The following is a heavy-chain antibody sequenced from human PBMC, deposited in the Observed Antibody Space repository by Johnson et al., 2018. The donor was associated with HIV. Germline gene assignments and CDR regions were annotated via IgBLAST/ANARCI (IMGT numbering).Heavy chain of an antibody. D-gene: IGHD2-15*01. V-gene: IGHV3-30*04. CDR3: ARESRGVVVVTQGAFDI. CDR1: GFTFSSYA. J-gene: IGHJ3*02. Sequence: VQLMESGGGLVQPGGSLRLSCAASGFTFSSYAMHWVRQAPGKGLEWVAVISYDGSNKYYADSVKGLFTISRDNSKNTLYLQRNSLRAEDTAVYYCARESRGVVVVTQGAFDIWGQGTMVTVSS. CDR2: ISYDGSNK.